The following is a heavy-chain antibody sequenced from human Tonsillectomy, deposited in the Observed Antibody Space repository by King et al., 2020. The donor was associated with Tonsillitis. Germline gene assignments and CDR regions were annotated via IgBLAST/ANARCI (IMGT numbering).Heavy chain of an antibody. Sequence: VQLVESGAEVKKPGASVKVSCKASGYTFTGYYMHWVRQAPGRGLEWMGWINPNSGGTTYAQKFQGRVTVTWDTSITTDYLGLSRLRSYDTAVYYCAREGHYYDFWSGYNNWFDPWGQGTLVTVSS. D-gene: IGHD3-3*01. CDR3: AREGHYYDFWSGYNNWFDP. J-gene: IGHJ5*02. V-gene: IGHV1-2*02. CDR2: INPNSGGT. CDR1: GYTFTGYY.